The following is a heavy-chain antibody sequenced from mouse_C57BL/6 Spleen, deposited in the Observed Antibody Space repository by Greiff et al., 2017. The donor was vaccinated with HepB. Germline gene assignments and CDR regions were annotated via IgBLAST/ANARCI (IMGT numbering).Heavy chain of an antibody. CDR1: GYAFTNYL. V-gene: IGHV1-54*01. CDR2: INPGSGGT. CDR3: ASGLAWFAY. J-gene: IGHJ3*01. Sequence: QVQLQQSGAELVRPGTSVKVSCKASGYAFTNYLIEWVKQRPGQGLEWIGVINPGSGGTNYNEKFKGKATLTADKSSSTAYMQLSSLTSEDSAVYFCASGLAWFAYWGQGTLVTVSA. D-gene: IGHD2-10*02.